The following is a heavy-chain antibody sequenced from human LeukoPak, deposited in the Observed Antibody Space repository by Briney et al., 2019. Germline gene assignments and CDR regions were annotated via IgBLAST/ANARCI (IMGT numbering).Heavy chain of an antibody. CDR1: GGTFSSYA. CDR3: ASSIAAAGRTFDY. CDR2: IIPIFGTA. V-gene: IGHV1-69*05. Sequence: GASVKVSCKASGGTFSSYAMIWVRQAPGQGLEWMGGIIPIFGTANYAQKFQGRVTITTDESTSTAYMELSSLRSEDTAVYYCASSIAAAGRTFDYWGQGTLVTVSS. D-gene: IGHD6-13*01. J-gene: IGHJ4*02.